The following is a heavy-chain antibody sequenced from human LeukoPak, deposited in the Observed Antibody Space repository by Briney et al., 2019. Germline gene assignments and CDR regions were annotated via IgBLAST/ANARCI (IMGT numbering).Heavy chain of an antibody. D-gene: IGHD6-13*01. Sequence: ASVKVSCKASGYTFTSYDINWVRQATGQGLEWMGWMNPTSGNTGYAQKFQGRVTITRNTSISTAYMELSSLRSEDTAVYYCARSVGYSRSDYWGQGTLVTVSS. J-gene: IGHJ4*02. CDR2: MNPTSGNT. CDR3: ARSVGYSRSDY. CDR1: GYTFTSYD. V-gene: IGHV1-8*03.